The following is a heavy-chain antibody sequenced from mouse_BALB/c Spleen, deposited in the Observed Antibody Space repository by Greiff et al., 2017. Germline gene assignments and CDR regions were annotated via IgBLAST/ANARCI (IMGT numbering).Heavy chain of an antibody. J-gene: IGHJ2*01. CDR1: GYSFTGYY. V-gene: IGHV1S34*01. CDR2: ISCYNGAT. Sequence: LVKPGASVKISCKASGYSFTGYYMHWVKQSPGKSLEWIGYISCYNGATSYNQKFKGKATFTVDTSSSTAYMQLNSLTSEDSAVYYCARNYGYDSTFDYWGQGTTLTVSS. CDR3: ARNYGYDSTFDY. D-gene: IGHD1-2*01.